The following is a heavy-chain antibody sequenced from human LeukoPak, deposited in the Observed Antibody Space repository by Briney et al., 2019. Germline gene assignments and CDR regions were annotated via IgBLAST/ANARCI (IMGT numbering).Heavy chain of an antibody. J-gene: IGHJ4*02. CDR2: IYYSGST. D-gene: IGHD3-3*01. Sequence: SETLSLTCTASGCSISSYYWNWIRQPPGKGLEWIGYIYYSGSTTYNPSLKSRVTISVDTSKNQFSLKLSSVTAADTAVYYCARSGYYGREFDYWGQGTLVTVSS. V-gene: IGHV4-59*01. CDR3: ARSGYYGREFDY. CDR1: GCSISSYY.